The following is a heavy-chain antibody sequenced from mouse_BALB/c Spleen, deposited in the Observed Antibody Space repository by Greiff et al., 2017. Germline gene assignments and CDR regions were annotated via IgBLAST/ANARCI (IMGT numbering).Heavy chain of an antibody. D-gene: IGHD2-10*02. Sequence: QVQLQQPGAELVRPGASVKLSCKASGYTFTSYWINWVKQRPGQGLEWIGNIYPSDSYTNYNQKFKDKATLTVDKSSSTAYMQLSSPTSEDSAVYYCTREGYGNYGGFAYWGQGTLVTVSA. CDR1: GYTFTSYW. J-gene: IGHJ3*01. CDR2: IYPSDSYT. CDR3: TREGYGNYGGFAY. V-gene: IGHV1-69*02.